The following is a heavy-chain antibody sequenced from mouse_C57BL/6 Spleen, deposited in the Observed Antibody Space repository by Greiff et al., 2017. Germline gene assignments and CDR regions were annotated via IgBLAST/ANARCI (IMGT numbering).Heavy chain of an antibody. J-gene: IGHJ4*01. CDR2: ISSGSSTI. CDR1: GFTFSDYG. V-gene: IGHV5-17*01. Sequence: EVQVVESGGGLVKPGGSLKLSCAASGFTFSDYGMHWVRQAPEKGLEWVAYISSGSSTIYYADTVKGRFTISRDNAKNTLFLQMTSLRSEDTAMYYCARQDYGNSPGAMDYWGQGTSVTVSS. CDR3: ARQDYGNSPGAMDY. D-gene: IGHD2-1*01.